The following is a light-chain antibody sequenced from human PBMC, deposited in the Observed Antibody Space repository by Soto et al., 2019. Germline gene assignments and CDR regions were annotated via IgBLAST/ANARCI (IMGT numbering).Light chain of an antibody. CDR2: AAS. CDR3: QQSYSTPRT. J-gene: IGKJ2*01. Sequence: DIQMTQSPSSLSASVGDRVSITCRASQTIITYLNWYQQKPGKAPKLLISAASNLQSGVPSRFSGSGSETEFTLTISSVQPEAFATYYCQQSYSTPRTFGQGTKVEIK. V-gene: IGKV1-39*01. CDR1: QTIITY.